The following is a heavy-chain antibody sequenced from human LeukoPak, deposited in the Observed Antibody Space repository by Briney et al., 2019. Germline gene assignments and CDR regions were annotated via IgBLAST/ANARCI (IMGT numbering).Heavy chain of an antibody. D-gene: IGHD3-22*01. J-gene: IGHJ4*02. V-gene: IGHV3-23*01. Sequence: GGSLRLSCAASGFTFSSYAMSWVRQAPGKGLEWVSAISGSGSTYYADSVKGLFTISRDNSKNMLYLQMNGLRAEDTALYYCAKPDSSSWYGRGFDYWGQGTLVTVSS. CDR3: AKPDSSSWYGRGFDY. CDR1: GFTFSSYA. CDR2: ISGSGST.